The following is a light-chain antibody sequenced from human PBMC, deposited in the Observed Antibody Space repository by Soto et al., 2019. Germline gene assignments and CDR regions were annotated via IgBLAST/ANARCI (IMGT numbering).Light chain of an antibody. CDR3: SSYTSSSTRV. Sequence: QSVLTQTPSASGTPGQRITISCSGSSSNIGSRTVNWYQQFPGTAPKVLIYSNTQRPSGVPDRFSASKSGTTASLAISGLQSEDEADYYCSSYTSSSTRVFGGGTKLTVL. CDR1: SSNIGSRT. J-gene: IGLJ2*01. CDR2: SNT. V-gene: IGLV1-44*01.